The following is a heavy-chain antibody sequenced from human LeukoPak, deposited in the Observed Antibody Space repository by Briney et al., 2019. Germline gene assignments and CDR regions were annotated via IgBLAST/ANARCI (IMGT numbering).Heavy chain of an antibody. D-gene: IGHD4-17*01. Sequence: GASVKVSCKASGYTFTSYGISWVRQAPGQGLVWMGWISAYNGNTNYAQKLQGRVTMTTDTSTSTAYMELRSLRSDDTAVYYCARDPLDYGDNYFDYWGQGTLVTVSS. CDR3: ARDPLDYGDNYFDY. CDR1: GYTFTSYG. V-gene: IGHV1-18*01. J-gene: IGHJ4*02. CDR2: ISAYNGNT.